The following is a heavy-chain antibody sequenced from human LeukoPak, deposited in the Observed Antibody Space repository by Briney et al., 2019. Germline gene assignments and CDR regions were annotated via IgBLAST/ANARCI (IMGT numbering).Heavy chain of an antibody. D-gene: IGHD6-13*01. J-gene: IGHJ6*03. CDR1: GFSFSDYW. CDR3: ARRQAYRSRGILYYYMDV. V-gene: IGHV5-51*01. Sequence: GASLKISCEASGFSFSDYWIGWVRQLPGKALEWMGIIHAGDSDSRYSTSFQGQVIISADKSINTAYLQWSSLKASDTAVYYCARRQAYRSRGILYYYMDVWGKGTAVTVSS. CDR2: IHAGDSDS.